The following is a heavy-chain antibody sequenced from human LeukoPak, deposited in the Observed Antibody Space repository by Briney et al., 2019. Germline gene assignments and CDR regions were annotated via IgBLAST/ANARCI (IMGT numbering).Heavy chain of an antibody. Sequence: GGSLRLSCAASGFTFTSYWMHWVRQAPGKGLVWLSRINSDGTITSYADSLEGRFTISRDNAKNTVYLQMNSLRAEDTAVYYCARPGVGFDYWGQGALVTVSS. J-gene: IGHJ4*02. CDR3: ARPGVGFDY. CDR2: INSDGTIT. CDR1: GFTFTSYW. V-gene: IGHV3-74*01.